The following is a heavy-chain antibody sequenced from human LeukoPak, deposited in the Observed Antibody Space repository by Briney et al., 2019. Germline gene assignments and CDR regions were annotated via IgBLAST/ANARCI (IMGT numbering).Heavy chain of an antibody. CDR2: IYSGGST. Sequence: GGSLRLSCAASGFTVSSNYMSWVRQAPGKGLEWVSVIYSGGSTYYADSVKGRFTISRDNSKNTLYLQMNSLRAEDTAVYYCARAPGDYDSSGYYYSRYYFYGMDVWGQGTTVTVSS. CDR3: ARAPGDYDSSGYYYSRYYFYGMDV. V-gene: IGHV3-53*01. D-gene: IGHD3-22*01. J-gene: IGHJ6*02. CDR1: GFTVSSNY.